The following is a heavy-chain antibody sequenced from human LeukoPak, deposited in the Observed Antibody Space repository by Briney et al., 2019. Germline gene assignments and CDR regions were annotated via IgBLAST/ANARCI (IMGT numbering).Heavy chain of an antibody. D-gene: IGHD3-22*01. CDR2: ISYDGSDK. J-gene: IGHJ4*02. CDR1: GFTFSSYG. Sequence: PGKPLRLSCAASGFTFSSYGMHWVRQAPGKGLEWVAAISYDGSDKYYTDSVKGRFTISRVNSENTLYLQMNSLRAEDTAIYYCAKVKEDRYYNSRGFYLDYWGQGTLVTVSS. CDR3: AKVKEDRYYNSRGFYLDY. V-gene: IGHV3-30*18.